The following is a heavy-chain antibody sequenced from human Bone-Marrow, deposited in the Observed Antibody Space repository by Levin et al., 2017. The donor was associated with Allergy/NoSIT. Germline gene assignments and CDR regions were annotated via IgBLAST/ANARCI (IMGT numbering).Heavy chain of an antibody. V-gene: IGHV5-51*01. CDR3: ATKVAGKDFFDF. D-gene: IGHD6-19*01. CDR2: VFPGDSDT. Sequence: GGSLRLSCKASGFRFTDFWIGWVRQMPGKGLEWMGHVFPGDSDTSYSPSFQGQVTISADNSISTAYLQLSTLKASDSGIYYCATKVAGKDFFDFWGQGTLVSVSS. CDR1: GFRFTDFW. J-gene: IGHJ4*02.